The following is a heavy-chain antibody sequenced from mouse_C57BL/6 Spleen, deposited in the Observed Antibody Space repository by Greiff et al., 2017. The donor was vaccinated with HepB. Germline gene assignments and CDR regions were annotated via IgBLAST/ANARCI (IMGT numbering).Heavy chain of an antibody. CDR2: IYPGDGDT. CDR1: GYAFSSSW. J-gene: IGHJ2*01. Sequence: QVQLQQSGPELVKPGASVKISCKASGYAFSSSWMNWVKQRPGQGLEWIGRIYPGDGDTNYNGKFKGKATLTADKSSSTAYMQLSSLTSEDSAVYFCARSGEYDLYLDYWGQGTTLTVSS. CDR3: ARSGEYDLYLDY. V-gene: IGHV1-82*01. D-gene: IGHD2-12*01.